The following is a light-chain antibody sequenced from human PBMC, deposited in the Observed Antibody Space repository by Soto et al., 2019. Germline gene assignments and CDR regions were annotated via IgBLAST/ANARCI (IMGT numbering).Light chain of an antibody. J-gene: IGKJ2*01. Sequence: EIVMTQSPATLSVSPGERATLSCRASQSVSTNLAWYQQKPGQAPRLLINAASTRATGIPARFSGSGSGTEFTLTISSLQSEDFAVYYCQQYNNWYTFGQGTKLEIK. CDR1: QSVSTN. CDR3: QQYNNWYT. CDR2: AAS. V-gene: IGKV3-15*01.